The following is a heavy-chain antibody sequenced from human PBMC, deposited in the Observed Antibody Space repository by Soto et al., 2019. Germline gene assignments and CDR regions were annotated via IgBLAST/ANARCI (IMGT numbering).Heavy chain of an antibody. J-gene: IGHJ4*02. D-gene: IGHD3-9*01. Sequence: GGSLRLSCAASGFTFSSYAMSWVRQAPGKGLEWVSAISGSGGSTYYADSVKGRFTISRDNSKNTLYLQMNSLRAEDTAVYYCAKSERPMVDFDCLGASCDYWGQGTLVTVSS. V-gene: IGHV3-23*01. CDR3: AKSERPMVDFDCLGASCDY. CDR1: GFTFSSYA. CDR2: ISGSGGST.